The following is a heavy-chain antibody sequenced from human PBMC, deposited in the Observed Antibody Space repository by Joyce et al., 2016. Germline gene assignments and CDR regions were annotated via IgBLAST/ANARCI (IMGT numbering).Heavy chain of an antibody. Sequence: EVHLEESGGGLVKPGGSLRLSCAASGFTFSSYSLNWVRQAPGKGLEWVSSITVNSWYKFYADSVKGRFTISRDNAKQSLFLQMNSLKVEDTGVYYCARDPGGYSGYDDHYYYMDVWGKGTTVTVSS. CDR2: ITVNSWYK. V-gene: IGHV3-21*01. J-gene: IGHJ6*03. D-gene: IGHD5-12*01. CDR3: ARDPGGYSGYDDHYYYMDV. CDR1: GFTFSSYS.